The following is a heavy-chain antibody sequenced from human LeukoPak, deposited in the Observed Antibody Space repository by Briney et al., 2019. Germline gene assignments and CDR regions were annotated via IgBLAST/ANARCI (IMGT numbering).Heavy chain of an antibody. V-gene: IGHV4-59*01. D-gene: IGHD6-6*01. CDR1: GGSISSYY. CDR3: ARVGTIIAALGRFDP. CDR2: IYYSGST. Sequence: SETLSLTCTVSGGSISSYYWSWIRQPPGKGLEWIGYIYYSGSTNYNPSLKSRVTISVDTSKNQFSLKLSSVTAADTAVYYCARVGTIIAALGRFDPWGQGTLVTVSS. J-gene: IGHJ5*02.